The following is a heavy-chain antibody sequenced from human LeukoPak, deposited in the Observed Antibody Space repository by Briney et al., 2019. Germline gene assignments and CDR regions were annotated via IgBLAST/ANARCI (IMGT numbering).Heavy chain of an antibody. J-gene: IGHJ4*02. D-gene: IGHD2-2*01. CDR2: ISYDGSNK. Sequence: PGGSLRLSRAASGFTFSSYGMHWVRQAPGKGLEWVAVISYDGSNKYYADSVKGRFTISRDNSKNTLYLQMNSLRAEDTAVCYCAKGSYQLRGDYWGQGTLVTVSS. V-gene: IGHV3-30*18. CDR1: GFTFSSYG. CDR3: AKGSYQLRGDY.